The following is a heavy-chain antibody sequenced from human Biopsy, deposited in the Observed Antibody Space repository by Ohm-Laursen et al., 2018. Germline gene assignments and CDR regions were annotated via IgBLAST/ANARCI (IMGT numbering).Heavy chain of an antibody. D-gene: IGHD3-3*01. CDR1: GFTFSNYW. V-gene: IGHV3-7*01. Sequence: SLRLSCAASGFTFSNYWMTWVRQAPGKGLEWVASIKQDVSGIYYVDSVKGRFTVSRDNARNSLYLHMNSLRGDDTAVYFCAKDEGRDRFFPDSFDHWGRGTLVTASS. CDR3: AKDEGRDRFFPDSFDH. CDR2: IKQDVSGI. J-gene: IGHJ4*02.